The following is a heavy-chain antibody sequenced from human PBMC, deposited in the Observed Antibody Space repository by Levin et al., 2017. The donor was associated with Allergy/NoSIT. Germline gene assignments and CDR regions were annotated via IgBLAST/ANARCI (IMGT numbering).Heavy chain of an antibody. Sequence: GGSLRLSCAASGFTFSSYDMHWVRQAPGKGLEWVALISFDGSHKYYADSVKGRFIISRDNSKNTVYLQMNSLTAEDSAVYYCAKDHLTSHYFDYWGQGTLVTVSS. CDR3: AKDHLTSHYFDY. V-gene: IGHV3-30*18. J-gene: IGHJ4*02. CDR1: GFTFSSYD. CDR2: ISFDGSHK. D-gene: IGHD3-9*01.